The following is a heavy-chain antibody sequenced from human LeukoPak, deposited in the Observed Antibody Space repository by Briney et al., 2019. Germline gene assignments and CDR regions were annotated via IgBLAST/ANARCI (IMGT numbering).Heavy chain of an antibody. Sequence: PGRSLRLSCAASGFTFSSYGMHWVRQAPGKGLEWVAVIWYDGSNKYYADSVKGRFTISRDNSKNTLYLQMNSLRAEDTAVYYCAKGMGYQLRNFDYWGQGTLVTVSS. D-gene: IGHD2-2*01. CDR1: GFTFSSYG. J-gene: IGHJ4*02. CDR2: IWYDGSNK. V-gene: IGHV3-33*06. CDR3: AKGMGYQLRNFDY.